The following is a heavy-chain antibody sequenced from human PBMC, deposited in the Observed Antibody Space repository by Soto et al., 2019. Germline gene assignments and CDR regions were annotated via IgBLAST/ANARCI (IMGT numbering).Heavy chain of an antibody. J-gene: IGHJ4*02. D-gene: IGHD2-2*03. CDR1: GFSFSTYW. V-gene: IGHV3-7*05. CDR2: IKEDENEK. Sequence: EVQLVESGGALVQPGGSLRLSCAASGFSFSTYWMSWVRQAPGKGLEWVASIKEDENEKPDVDSAKGRFTISRDNATNSLSLQMNGLRAEDTAIYYCVRDKERGGPLGSRFDYWGQGTLVTVSS. CDR3: VRDKERGGPLGSRFDY.